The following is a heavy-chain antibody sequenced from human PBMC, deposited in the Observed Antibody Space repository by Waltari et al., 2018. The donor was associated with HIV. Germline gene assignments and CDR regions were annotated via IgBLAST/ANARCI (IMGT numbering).Heavy chain of an antibody. J-gene: IGHJ4*02. CDR3: ARQGAGDYGDYLFDY. D-gene: IGHD4-17*01. CDR2: MNPKTGNT. V-gene: IGHV1-8*01. CDR1: GYPFSDND. Sequence: QVQLVQSGTEVEEPGASLKVSCKASGYPFSDNDIHWVRQAPGQGLEWMGWMNPKTGNTGFAQTLQGRVILTRDASMNTAYMELNNLTSGDTAVYYCARQGAGDYGDYLFDYWGQGTLLTVSS.